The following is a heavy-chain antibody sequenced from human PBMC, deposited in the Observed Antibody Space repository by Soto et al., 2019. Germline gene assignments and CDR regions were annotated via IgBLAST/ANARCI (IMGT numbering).Heavy chain of an antibody. V-gene: IGHV3-74*01. CDR1: GFTFRASW. D-gene: IGHD1-1*01. Sequence: PVQSLRPSCAVSGFTFRASWMHWDRQVPGKGLTWVSLISDDRSTATYADAVKRGCVISRDNAKNSLYLEMNTLRVDDSGLYYCARGPRVSSTGTGGHWGRGTRVTVSS. J-gene: IGHJ4*02. CDR2: ISDDRSTA. CDR3: ARGPRVSSTGTGGH.